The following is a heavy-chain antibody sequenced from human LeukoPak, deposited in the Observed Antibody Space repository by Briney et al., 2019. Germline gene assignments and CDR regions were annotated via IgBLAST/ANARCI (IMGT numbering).Heavy chain of an antibody. J-gene: IGHJ5*02. CDR1: GFTFSSYW. CDR3: AKDHSEYYDFWSGYLNWFDP. V-gene: IGHV3-7*03. Sequence: PGGSLRLSCAASGFTFSSYWMSWVRQAPGKGLEWVANIKQDGSEKYYVDSVKGRFTISRDNAKNTLYLQMNSLRAEDTAVYYCAKDHSEYYDFWSGYLNWFDPWGQGTLVTVSS. CDR2: IKQDGSEK. D-gene: IGHD3-3*01.